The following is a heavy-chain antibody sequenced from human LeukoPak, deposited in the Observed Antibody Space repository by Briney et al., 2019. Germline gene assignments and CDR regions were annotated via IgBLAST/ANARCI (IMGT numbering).Heavy chain of an antibody. D-gene: IGHD2-21*01. Sequence: GGSLRLSCAASGFTFSNYAMNWVRQAPGKGLERVANIKEDGSEKHYVDSVKGRFAISRDNAKNSLFLQMNSLRVEDTAVYYCARDRYFSYWGQGNLVTVSS. CDR1: GFTFSNYA. J-gene: IGHJ4*02. CDR3: ARDRYFSY. V-gene: IGHV3-7*01. CDR2: IKEDGSEK.